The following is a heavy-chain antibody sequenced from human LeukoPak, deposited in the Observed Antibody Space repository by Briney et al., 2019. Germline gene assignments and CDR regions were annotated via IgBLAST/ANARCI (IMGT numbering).Heavy chain of an antibody. V-gene: IGHV4-61*02. J-gene: IGHJ5*02. CDR2: IYTSGST. CDR3: ARDISGGFDP. Sequence: PSETLSLTCTVSGVSISSGSYYWSWIRQPAGKGLEWIGRIYTSGSTYYNPSLKSRVTISVDTSKNQFSLKLSSVTAADTAVYYCARDISGGFDPWGQGTLVTVSS. D-gene: IGHD3-3*02. CDR1: GVSISSGSYY.